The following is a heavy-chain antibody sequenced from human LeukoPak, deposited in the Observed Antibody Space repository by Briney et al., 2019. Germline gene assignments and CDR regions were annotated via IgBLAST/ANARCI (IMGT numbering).Heavy chain of an antibody. Sequence: ASVKVSCKASGYTFTSYGISWVRQAPGQGLEWMGWISAYNGNTNYAQKLQGRVTMTTDTSTSTAYMELRSLRSDDTAVYYCAKARGIAVAATPDYWGQGTLVTVSS. V-gene: IGHV1-18*01. D-gene: IGHD6-19*01. J-gene: IGHJ4*02. CDR2: ISAYNGNT. CDR3: AKARGIAVAATPDY. CDR1: GYTFTSYG.